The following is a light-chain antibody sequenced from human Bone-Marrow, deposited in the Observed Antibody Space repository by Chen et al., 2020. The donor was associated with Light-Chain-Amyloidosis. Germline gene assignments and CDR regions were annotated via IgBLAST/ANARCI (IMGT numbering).Light chain of an antibody. CDR1: QSLLYSDGYKY. CDR3: KQNLRMQNVGSPPVA. Sequence: EIVMTQSPLSLPVTPGEPASISCRSSQSLLYSDGYKYLDRYLQKPGQSPQLLIYLGSYRASGVPDRYSGSRSGTDFKLKISRVEGEDFGVYYCKQNLRMQNVGSPPVALGQGTRLEIK. V-gene: IGKV2-28*01. J-gene: IGKJ5*01. CDR2: LGS.